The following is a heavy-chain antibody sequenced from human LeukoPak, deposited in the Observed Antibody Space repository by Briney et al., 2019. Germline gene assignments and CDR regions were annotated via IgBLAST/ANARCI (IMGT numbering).Heavy chain of an antibody. Sequence: PGGSLRLSCAASGFTSRSHAMSWVRQAPGKGLEWVSTITSMSNTYYPDSVKGRFTISRDNSRDTLYLQMNTLRAEDTAIYYCAHRTAFDSWGQGTLVTVSS. CDR3: AHRTAFDS. CDR1: GFTSRSHA. D-gene: IGHD1-14*01. CDR2: ITSMSNT. V-gene: IGHV3-23*01. J-gene: IGHJ4*02.